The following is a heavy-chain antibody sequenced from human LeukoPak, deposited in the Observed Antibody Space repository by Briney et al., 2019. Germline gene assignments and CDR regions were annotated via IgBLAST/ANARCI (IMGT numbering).Heavy chain of an antibody. Sequence: PSETLSLTCTVSGYSISSGYYWGWIRQPPGKGLEWIGSGSPYYNPSLKSRVTMSVDRTKNQLSLRLSSVTAADTAVYYCARDSRGPREYYFDYWGQGALVTVSS. CDR3: ARDSRGPREYYFDY. J-gene: IGHJ4*02. V-gene: IGHV4-38-2*02. CDR1: GYSISSGYY. CDR2: SGSP.